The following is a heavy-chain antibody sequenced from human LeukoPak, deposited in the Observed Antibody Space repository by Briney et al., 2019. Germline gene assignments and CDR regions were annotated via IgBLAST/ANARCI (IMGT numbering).Heavy chain of an antibody. D-gene: IGHD6-19*01. CDR3: AREDSSGSYYFDY. CDR2: IYSSGST. V-gene: IGHV3-66*01. CDR1: GFTVSSNY. J-gene: IGHJ4*02. Sequence: GSLRLSCAASGFTVSSNYMSWVRQAPGKGLEWVSVIYSSGSTYYADSVKGRFTISRDNSKNTLYLQMNSLRAEDTAVYYCAREDSSGSYYFDYWGQGTLVTVSS.